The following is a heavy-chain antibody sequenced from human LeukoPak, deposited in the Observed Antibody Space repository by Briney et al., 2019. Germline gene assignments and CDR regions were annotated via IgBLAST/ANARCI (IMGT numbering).Heavy chain of an antibody. J-gene: IGHJ5*02. V-gene: IGHV3-11*06. Sequence: PGGSLRLSCAASGITFSDYYMSWIRQAPGKGLEWVSYISGSSSYTNYADSVKGRFTISRDNAKNSLYLQMNSLRAEDTAVYYCASAYPYGDYETSWGQGTLVT. CDR1: GITFSDYY. CDR3: ASAYPYGDYETS. CDR2: ISGSSSYT. D-gene: IGHD4-17*01.